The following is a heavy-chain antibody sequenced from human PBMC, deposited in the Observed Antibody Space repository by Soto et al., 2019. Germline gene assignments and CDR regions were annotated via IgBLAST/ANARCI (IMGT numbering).Heavy chain of an antibody. Sequence: ASVKVSCKASGYTFTSYYMHWVRQAPGQGLEWMGIINPSGGSTSYAQKFQGRVTITADESTSTAYMELSSLRSEDTAVYYCAREGSDYYDSSGYSNWFDPWGQGTLVTVSS. D-gene: IGHD3-22*01. V-gene: IGHV1-46*01. CDR2: INPSGGST. J-gene: IGHJ5*02. CDR1: GYTFTSYY. CDR3: AREGSDYYDSSGYSNWFDP.